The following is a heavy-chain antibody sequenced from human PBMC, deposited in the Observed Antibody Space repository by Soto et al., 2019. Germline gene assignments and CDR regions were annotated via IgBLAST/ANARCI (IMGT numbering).Heavy chain of an antibody. CDR3: ARELLIHWFDP. V-gene: IGHV4-59*12. CDR2: IYYSGST. D-gene: IGHD2-21*02. CDR1: GGSISSYY. Sequence: SETLSLTCTVSGGSISSYYWSWIRQPPGKGLEWIGYIYYSGSTNYNPSLKSRVTISVDTSKNQFSLKLSSVTAADTAVYYCARELLIHWFDPWGQGTLVIVSS. J-gene: IGHJ5*02.